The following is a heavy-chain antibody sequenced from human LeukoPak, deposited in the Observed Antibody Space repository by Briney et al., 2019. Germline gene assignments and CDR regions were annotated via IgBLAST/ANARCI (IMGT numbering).Heavy chain of an antibody. CDR3: ARRTVMFPYDY. CDR2: INHSGST. CDR1: GGSFSGYY. Sequence: SETLSLTCAVYGGSFSGYYWSWIRQPPGKGLEWIGEINHSGSTNYNPSLKSRVTISVDTSKNQFSLKLSSVTAADTAVYYCARRTVMFPYDYWGQGTLVTVSS. D-gene: IGHD4-17*01. J-gene: IGHJ4*02. V-gene: IGHV4-34*01.